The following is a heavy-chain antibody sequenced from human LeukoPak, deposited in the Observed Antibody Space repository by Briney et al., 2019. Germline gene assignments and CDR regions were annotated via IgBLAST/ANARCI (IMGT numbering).Heavy chain of an antibody. J-gene: IGHJ4*02. Sequence: SETLSLTCTVSGGSISGSYWSWIRQPPGKGLEWIGYIYYSGSTKYNPSLKSRVTISVDTSKNQFSLKLRSVTAADTAVYYCARGARAGYNLEPFDYWGQGTLVTVSS. CDR2: IYYSGST. CDR3: ARGARAGYNLEPFDY. V-gene: IGHV4-59*08. CDR1: GGSISGSY. D-gene: IGHD5-24*01.